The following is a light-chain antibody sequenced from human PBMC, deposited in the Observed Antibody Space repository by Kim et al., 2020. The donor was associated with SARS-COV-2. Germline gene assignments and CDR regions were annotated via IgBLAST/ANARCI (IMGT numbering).Light chain of an antibody. Sequence: QSVVTQPASVSGSPGQSITISCTGTSSDIGGYNYVSWYQQHPGKAPKLMIYDVSNRPSGVSNRFSGSKSGNTASLTISGLQAEDEADYYCSSYTYSTTVYVFGPGTKVTVL. CDR1: SSDIGGYNY. V-gene: IGLV2-14*03. CDR3: SSYTYSTTVYV. J-gene: IGLJ1*01. CDR2: DVS.